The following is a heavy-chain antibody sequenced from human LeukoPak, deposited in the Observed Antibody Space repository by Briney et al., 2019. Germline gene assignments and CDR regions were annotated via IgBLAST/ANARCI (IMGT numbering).Heavy chain of an antibody. CDR1: GFTFSSYA. CDR3: AKTRPLDSSSWSHGDY. J-gene: IGHJ4*02. CDR2: ISGSGDST. D-gene: IGHD6-13*01. Sequence: GGSLRLSCAASGFTFSSYAMSWVRQAPGKGLEWVSAISGSGDSTYYGDSVKGRFTISRDNSKNTLYLQMNSLRAEDTAVYYCAKTRPLDSSSWSHGDYWGQGTLVTVSS. V-gene: IGHV3-23*01.